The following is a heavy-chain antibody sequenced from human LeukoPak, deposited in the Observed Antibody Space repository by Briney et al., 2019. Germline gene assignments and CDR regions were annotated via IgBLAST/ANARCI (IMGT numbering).Heavy chain of an antibody. Sequence: SETLSLTCTVSGASINKYYWNWVRQPPGKGLEWIGYFFYSGSTRYNPSLKSRVTISGDMSNNQFSLRLTSLTAADTAVYYCARNAGTKDYYYGMDVWGQGTTVVVSS. J-gene: IGHJ6*02. CDR3: ARNAGTKDYYYGMDV. D-gene: IGHD2-2*01. CDR1: GASINKYY. V-gene: IGHV4-59*08. CDR2: FFYSGST.